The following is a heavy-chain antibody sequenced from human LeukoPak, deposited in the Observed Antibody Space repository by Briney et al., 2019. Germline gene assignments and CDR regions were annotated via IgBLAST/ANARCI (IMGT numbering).Heavy chain of an antibody. CDR3: ARDQRSFLNFDY. J-gene: IGHJ4*02. D-gene: IGHD1-26*01. Sequence: HRASVKVSCKASGYTFTSYGISWVRQASGQGLEWMGWISAYNGNTNYAQKLQGRVTMTTDTSTSTAYVELRSLRSDDTAVYYCARDQRSFLNFDYWGQGTLVTVSS. V-gene: IGHV1-18*01. CDR2: ISAYNGNT. CDR1: GYTFTSYG.